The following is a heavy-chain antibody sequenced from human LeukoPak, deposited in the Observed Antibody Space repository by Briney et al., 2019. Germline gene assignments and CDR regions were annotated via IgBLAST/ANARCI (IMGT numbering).Heavy chain of an antibody. CDR2: INGDESEK. J-gene: IGHJ4*02. CDR3: SRGEEDDY. CDR1: GFTFSSYW. Sequence: GGSLRLSCAASGFTFSSYWMSWVRQAPGKGLEWVANINGDESEKYYVDSVKARFTISRDNAKNSLYLQMNSLRVDDTAIYYCSRGEEDDYWGQGTLVTVSS. V-gene: IGHV3-7*01.